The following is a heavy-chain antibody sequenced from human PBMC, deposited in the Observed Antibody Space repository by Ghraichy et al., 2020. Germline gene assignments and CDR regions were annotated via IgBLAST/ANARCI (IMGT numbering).Heavy chain of an antibody. V-gene: IGHV3-74*01. CDR1: GFTFSSYW. CDR2: IKTDGSST. J-gene: IGHJ4*02. CDR3: VSDMSPVDSPFDF. Sequence: GGSLRLSCAASGFTFSSYWMHWVRQAPGKGLVWVSRIKTDGSSTSYADSVKGRFTIPRDNAKNTLYLQMNSLRAEDTAVYYCVSDMSPVDSPFDFWGQGTLVTISS. D-gene: IGHD2-15*01.